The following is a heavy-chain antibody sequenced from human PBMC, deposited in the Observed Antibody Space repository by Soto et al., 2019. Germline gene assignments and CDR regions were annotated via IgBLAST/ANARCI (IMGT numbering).Heavy chain of an antibody. D-gene: IGHD6-13*01. V-gene: IGHV3-23*01. J-gene: IGHJ4*02. CDR3: VYSGSWYAGPFDY. CDR1: GFTFSSYA. Sequence: EVQLLESGGGLVQPGGSLRLSCAASGFTFSSYAMSWVRQAPGKGLEWVSAISGSGGSTYYADSVKGRFTISRDNSKNTLYLQMNSLRAEDTAVYYCVYSGSWYAGPFDYWGQGTLVTVSS. CDR2: ISGSGGST.